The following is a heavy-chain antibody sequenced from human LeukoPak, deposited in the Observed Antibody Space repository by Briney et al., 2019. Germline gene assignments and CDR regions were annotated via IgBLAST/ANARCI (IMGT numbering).Heavy chain of an antibody. D-gene: IGHD5-12*01. CDR1: GFPVNAND. Sequence: GGSLRLSCIVSGFPVNANDMSWVRQAPGKGLEWVSVIYDIGSTYYADSVKGRFTISRDNSKNTLYLQMNSLRAEDTAMYYCARDGSAYDFDCWGQGTLVTVSS. CDR2: IYDIGST. CDR3: ARDGSAYDFDC. V-gene: IGHV3-66*03. J-gene: IGHJ4*02.